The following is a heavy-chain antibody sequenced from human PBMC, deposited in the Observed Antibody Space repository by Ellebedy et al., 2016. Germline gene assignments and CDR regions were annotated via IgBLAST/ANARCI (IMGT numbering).Heavy chain of an antibody. CDR1: GFTVNSNY. V-gene: IGHV3-48*04. D-gene: IGHD6-19*01. J-gene: IGHJ1*01. CDR2: TSSSSTTM. Sequence: GGSLRLXXAASGFTVNSNYMNWVRQAPGKGLEWVSYTSSSSTTMYYADSVKGRFTISRDNAKNSLYLQMNSLRAEDTAVYYCARDPALGSGWYGVGYFQHWGQGTLVTVSS. CDR3: ARDPALGSGWYGVGYFQH.